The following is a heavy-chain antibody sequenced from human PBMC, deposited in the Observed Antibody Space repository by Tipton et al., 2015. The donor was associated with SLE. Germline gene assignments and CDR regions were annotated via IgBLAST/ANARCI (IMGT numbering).Heavy chain of an antibody. D-gene: IGHD1-14*01. CDR1: GGSISSSSYY. Sequence: TLSLTCTVSGGSISSSSYYWGWIRQPPGKGLEWIGSIYYTGYTYYNPSLKSRVTVSIDTSKNQISLKRKSVTAADTSVYYCARTTIATVEYFEHWGQGTLVIVSS. V-gene: IGHV4-39*01. J-gene: IGHJ1*01. CDR3: ARTTIATVEYFEH. CDR2: IYYTGYT.